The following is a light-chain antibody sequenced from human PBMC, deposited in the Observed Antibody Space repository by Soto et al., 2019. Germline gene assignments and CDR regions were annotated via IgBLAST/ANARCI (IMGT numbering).Light chain of an antibody. V-gene: IGLV2-14*03. J-gene: IGLJ1*01. CDR2: EVS. CDR1: SSDVGAYDY. Sequence: QSALTQPASVSGSPGQSITISCTGTSSDVGAYDYVSWYQQHPDKAPKLMIYEVSNRPSGVSNRFSGSKSVNTATLTISGLQAGDEADYYCSSYTSSSTRVFGTGTKLTVL. CDR3: SSYTSSSTRV.